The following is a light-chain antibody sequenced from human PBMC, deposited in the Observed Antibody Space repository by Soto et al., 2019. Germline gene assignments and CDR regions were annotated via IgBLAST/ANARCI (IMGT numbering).Light chain of an antibody. Sequence: EIVLTQSPGTLSLSPGERATLSCRASQSVSSNSLAWYQHKRGQAPRLLIYGASGRATGIPDRFSGSGSGTDFTLTISRLEPEDFAVYFCQHYHSSPRTFGQGTKVEIK. CDR1: QSVSSNS. V-gene: IGKV3-20*01. CDR3: QHYHSSPRT. CDR2: GAS. J-gene: IGKJ1*01.